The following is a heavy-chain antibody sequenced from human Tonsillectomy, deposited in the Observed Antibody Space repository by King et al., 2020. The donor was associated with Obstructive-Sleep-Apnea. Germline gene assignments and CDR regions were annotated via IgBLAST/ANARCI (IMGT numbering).Heavy chain of an antibody. CDR2: IRYVGTEK. CDR3: AKGYSSGWHDRYFDY. CDR1: GFTFSNYA. V-gene: IGHV3-30*02. Sequence: QLVQSGGGVVQPGRSLRLSCTASGFTFSNYAMHWVRQAPGKGLEGVAFIRYVGTEKYYLDSVKGRFTISRDNSNDMVYLQMNSLRAEDTAVYYCAKGYSSGWHDRYFDYWGQGTLVTVSS. D-gene: IGHD6-19*01. J-gene: IGHJ4*02.